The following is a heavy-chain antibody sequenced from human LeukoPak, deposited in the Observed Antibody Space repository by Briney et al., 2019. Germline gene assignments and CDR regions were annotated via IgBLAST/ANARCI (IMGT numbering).Heavy chain of an antibody. J-gene: IGHJ4*01. CDR1: GFTFSSYA. D-gene: IGHD2-8*02. CDR3: AREGLTTGLLDF. V-gene: IGHV3-30*04. Sequence: GRSLRLFCAASGFTFSSYAMHWVRQAPGKGLEGVAVISYDGSNKYYADSVKGRFTISRDNSKNTLYLQMNSLRSEDTAVYYCAREGLTTGLLDFWGQGTMVTVSS. CDR2: ISYDGSNK.